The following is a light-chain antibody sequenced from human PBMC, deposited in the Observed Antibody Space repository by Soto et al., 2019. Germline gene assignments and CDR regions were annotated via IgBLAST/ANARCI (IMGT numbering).Light chain of an antibody. CDR2: VAS. V-gene: IGKV1-39*01. CDR3: HQTFSSPRT. J-gene: IGKJ1*01. Sequence: DVQMTQSPSSLSAFVGDRVTITWRASQRIGNYLHWYQQHPGKAPKLLIYVASSLQSGVPSRFSGSGSGTDFTHTISSLQPEDFATYYCHQTFSSPRTFGQGTKVELK. CDR1: QRIGNY.